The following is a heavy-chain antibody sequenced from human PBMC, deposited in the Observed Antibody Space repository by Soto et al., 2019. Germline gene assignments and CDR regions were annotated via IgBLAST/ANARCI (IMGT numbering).Heavy chain of an antibody. CDR2: ISGGDGST. CDR1: GFIFSSYG. V-gene: IGHV3-23*01. D-gene: IGHD2-15*01. J-gene: IGHJ6*02. CDR3: AKDDWSGPGCYSSYYYGLDV. Sequence: GGSLRLSCAASGFIFSSYGMTWVRQAPGKGLEWVSTISGGDGSTYYADSVKGRFTISRENSKNTLYLQMNSLRAEDTAIYYCAKDDWSGPGCYSSYYYGLDVWGQGTTVTVSS.